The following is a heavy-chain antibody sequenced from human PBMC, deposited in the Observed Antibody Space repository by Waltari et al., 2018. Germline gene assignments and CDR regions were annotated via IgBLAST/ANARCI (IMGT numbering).Heavy chain of an antibody. V-gene: IGHV3-7*01. D-gene: IGHD6-19*01. CDR2: IKQDGSEK. CDR1: GVTCRSSW. Sequence: EVQLVESGGGLVQPGGSLRIACAACGVTCRSSWMGRVRQAPGKGREWVANIKQDGSEKYYVDSVKGRFTISRDNAKNSLYLQMNSLRAEDTAVYYCARDPPEAVAAWGQGTLVTVSS. CDR3: ARDPPEAVAA. J-gene: IGHJ5*02.